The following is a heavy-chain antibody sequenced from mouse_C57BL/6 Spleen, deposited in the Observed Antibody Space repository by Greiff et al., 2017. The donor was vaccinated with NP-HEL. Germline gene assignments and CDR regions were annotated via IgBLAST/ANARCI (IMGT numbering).Heavy chain of an antibody. Sequence: VQLQQSGPELVKPGASVKISCKASGYTFTDYYMNWVKQSHGKSLEWIGDINPNNGGTSYIQKFKGKATLTVDKSSSTAYMELRSLTSEDSAVYYCARTDYYGSSLDYWGQGTTLTVSS. J-gene: IGHJ2*01. CDR3: ARTDYYGSSLDY. V-gene: IGHV1-26*01. D-gene: IGHD1-1*01. CDR2: INPNNGGT. CDR1: GYTFTDYY.